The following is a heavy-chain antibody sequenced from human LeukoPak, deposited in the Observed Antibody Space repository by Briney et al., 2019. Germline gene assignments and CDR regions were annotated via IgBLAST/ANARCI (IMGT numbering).Heavy chain of an antibody. V-gene: IGHV4-34*01. Sequence: SETLSLTCAVYGGSFSGYYWSWIRQPPGKGLEWIGEINHSGSTNYNPSLKSRVTISVDTSKNQFSLKLSPVTAADTAVYYCARGGRVTTAFDYWGQGTLVTVSS. CDR3: ARGGRVTTAFDY. CDR2: INHSGST. D-gene: IGHD4-17*01. CDR1: GGSFSGYY. J-gene: IGHJ4*02.